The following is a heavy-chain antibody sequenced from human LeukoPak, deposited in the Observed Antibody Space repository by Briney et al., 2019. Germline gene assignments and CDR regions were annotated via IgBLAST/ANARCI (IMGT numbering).Heavy chain of an antibody. CDR3: ASLSSGWTKH. J-gene: IGHJ4*02. V-gene: IGHV3-64*04. CDR1: GFTFSTYV. D-gene: IGHD6-19*01. CDR2: MSSNGGST. Sequence: GGSLRLSCSASGFTFSTYVMHWVRQAPGKGLEYVSAMSSNGGSTYYADSVKGRFTISRDNSKNTLYLQMNSLRAEDTAVYYCASLSSGWTKHWGQGTLVTVSS.